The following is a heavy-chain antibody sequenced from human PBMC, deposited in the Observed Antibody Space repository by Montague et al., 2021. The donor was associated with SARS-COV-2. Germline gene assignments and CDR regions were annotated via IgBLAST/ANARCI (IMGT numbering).Heavy chain of an antibody. CDR3: ARVFPRWLQFDPYFDY. J-gene: IGHJ4*02. Sequence: SETLSLTCAVYGGSLGGYYWSWIRQPPGKGLEWIGYIYYSGRTNYNPSLKSRVTISVDTSKNQFSLKLSSVTAADTAVYYCARVFPRWLQFDPYFDYWGQGTLVTVSS. CDR1: GGSLGGYY. V-gene: IGHV4-59*01. CDR2: IYYSGRT. D-gene: IGHD5-24*01.